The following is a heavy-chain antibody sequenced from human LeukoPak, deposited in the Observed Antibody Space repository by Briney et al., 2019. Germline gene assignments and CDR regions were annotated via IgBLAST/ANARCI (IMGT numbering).Heavy chain of an antibody. CDR2: IVPIFGTA. Sequence: ASVKVSCKASGGTFSSYAISWVRQAPGQGLEWMGRIVPIFGTANYAQKFQGRVTITTDESTSTAYMELSSLRSEDTAVYYCARAAGYYLAEYFRHWGQGTLVTVSS. J-gene: IGHJ1*01. D-gene: IGHD3-9*01. CDR3: ARAAGYYLAEYFRH. V-gene: IGHV1-69*05. CDR1: GGTFSSYA.